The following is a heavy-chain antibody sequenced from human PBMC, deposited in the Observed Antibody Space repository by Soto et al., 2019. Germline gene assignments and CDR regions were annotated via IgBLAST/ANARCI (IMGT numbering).Heavy chain of an antibody. CDR3: AKDSRRGNFYYGMDV. CDR2: ISYDGSNK. Sequence: QVQLVESGGGVVQPGRSLRLSCAASGFTFSSYGMHWVRQAPGKGLEWVAVISYDGSNKYYADSVKGRFTISRDNSKKTLYLQMNSLRAEDTAVYYCAKDSRRGNFYYGMDVWGQGTTVTVSS. CDR1: GFTFSSYG. J-gene: IGHJ6*02. V-gene: IGHV3-30*18. D-gene: IGHD4-4*01.